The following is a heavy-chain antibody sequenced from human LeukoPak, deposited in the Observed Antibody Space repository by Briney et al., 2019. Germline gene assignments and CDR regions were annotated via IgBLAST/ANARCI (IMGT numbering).Heavy chain of an antibody. D-gene: IGHD3-22*01. J-gene: IGHJ4*02. CDR2: INHSGST. CDR1: GGSFSGYY. Sequence: SETLSLTCTVYGGSFSGYYWSWIRQPPGKGLEWIGEINHSGSTNYNPSLKSRVTISVDTSKNQFSLKLSSVTAADTAVYYCARSSGYYSFDYWGQGTLVTVSS. CDR3: ARSSGYYSFDY. V-gene: IGHV4-34*01.